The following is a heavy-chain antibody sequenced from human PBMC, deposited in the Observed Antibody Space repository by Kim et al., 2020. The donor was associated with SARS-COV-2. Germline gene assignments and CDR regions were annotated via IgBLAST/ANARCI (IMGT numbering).Heavy chain of an antibody. CDR1: GFTFTNAW. J-gene: IGHJ4*02. Sequence: GGSLRLSCAASGFTFTNAWMSWVRQAPGKGLEWVGRIISETDGGTTDYAAPVKGRFTIPRDDSIHTLYLQMNSLKTDDTAVYYCPTSPYSLFDYWGQGPL. CDR3: PTSPYSLFDY. CDR2: IISETDGGTT. D-gene: IGHD4-4*01. V-gene: IGHV3-15*01.